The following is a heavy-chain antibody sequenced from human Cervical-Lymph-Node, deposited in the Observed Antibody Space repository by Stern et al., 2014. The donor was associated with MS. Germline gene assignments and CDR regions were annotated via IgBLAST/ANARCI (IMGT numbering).Heavy chain of an antibody. D-gene: IGHD3-3*01. Sequence: QVKLVESGAEVKNPGASVRVACKASGYIFSSTFIHLVRQAPGHGLEWMGMINPVGGSAGYPQKFQGRCSLASDTSTSTVFMELSSLRSEYTALYYCAISRTIFGAFYWGQGTLVTVSS. V-gene: IGHV1-46*01. J-gene: IGHJ4*02. CDR3: AISRTIFGAFY. CDR2: INPVGGSA. CDR1: GYIFSSTF.